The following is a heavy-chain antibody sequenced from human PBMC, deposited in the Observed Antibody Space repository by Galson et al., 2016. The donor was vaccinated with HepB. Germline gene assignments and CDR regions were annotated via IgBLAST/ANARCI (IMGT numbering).Heavy chain of an antibody. CDR1: GYTFTKYW. CDR3: ARLFLDRTVGDGFDL. V-gene: IGHV5-51*03. CDR2: VYPDDSDT. J-gene: IGHJ3*01. D-gene: IGHD3-10*01. Sequence: QSGAEVKKPGESLKISCKGSGYTFTKYWIGWVRQRPGRGLEWMGIVYPDDSDTRYSPSFQGQVTISADKSISTAYLQWSSLKASDTAMYYCARLFLDRTVGDGFDLWGQGTMVTVSS.